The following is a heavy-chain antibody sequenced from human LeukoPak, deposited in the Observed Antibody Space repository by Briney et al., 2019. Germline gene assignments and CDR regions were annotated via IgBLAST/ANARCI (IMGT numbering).Heavy chain of an antibody. CDR3: ARDHALEGAAVGPPDY. Sequence: HSGGSLRLSCAASGFTFSTYSMNWVRQAPGKGLEWVSYISGTSSLIYYADSVKGRFTISRDNPKNTLYLQMNSLRVEDTAIFYCARDHALEGAAVGPPDYWGQGILVTVSS. J-gene: IGHJ4*02. CDR1: GFTFSTYS. V-gene: IGHV3-48*01. CDR2: ISGTSSLI. D-gene: IGHD1-26*01.